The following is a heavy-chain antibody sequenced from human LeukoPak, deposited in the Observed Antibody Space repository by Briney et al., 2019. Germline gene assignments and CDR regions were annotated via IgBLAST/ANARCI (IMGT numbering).Heavy chain of an antibody. J-gene: IGHJ6*02. V-gene: IGHV3-48*03. CDR3: AGSLPPDYGGNSAFFNYYYYYGMDV. CDR2: ISSSGSTI. Sequence: PGGSLRLSCAASGFTFSSYEMNWVRQAPGKGLEWVSYISSSGSTIYYADSVKGRFTISRDNAKNSLYLQMNSLRAEDTAVYYCAGSLPPDYGGNSAFFNYYYYYGMDVWGQGTTVTVSS. CDR1: GFTFSSYE. D-gene: IGHD4-23*01.